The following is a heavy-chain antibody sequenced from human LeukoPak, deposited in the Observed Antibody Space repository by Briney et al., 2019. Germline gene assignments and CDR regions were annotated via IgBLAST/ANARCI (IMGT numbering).Heavy chain of an antibody. V-gene: IGHV3-74*01. J-gene: IGHJ6*02. CDR1: GFTFDDHA. D-gene: IGHD3-22*01. CDR2: INSDGSST. Sequence: GGSLRLSCVASGFTFDDHAMHWVRQAPGKGLVWVSRINSDGSSTSYADSVKGRFTISRDNAKNTLYLQMNSLRAEDTAVYYCARVRTNYDSSGYYRYYYYYGMDVRGQGTTVTVSS. CDR3: ARVRTNYDSSGYYRYYYYYGMDV.